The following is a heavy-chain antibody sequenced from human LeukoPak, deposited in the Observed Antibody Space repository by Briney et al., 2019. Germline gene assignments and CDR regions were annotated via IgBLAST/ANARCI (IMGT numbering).Heavy chain of an antibody. Sequence: ASVKVSCKASGGTFSSYAISWVRQAPGQGLEWMGRIIPILGIANYAQKFQGRVTTTADKSTSTAYMELSSLRSEDTAVYYCAREVSRNDPIKQRDYWGQGTLVTVSS. CDR3: AREVSRNDPIKQRDY. V-gene: IGHV1-69*04. CDR1: GGTFSSYA. D-gene: IGHD1/OR15-1a*01. J-gene: IGHJ4*02. CDR2: IIPILGIA.